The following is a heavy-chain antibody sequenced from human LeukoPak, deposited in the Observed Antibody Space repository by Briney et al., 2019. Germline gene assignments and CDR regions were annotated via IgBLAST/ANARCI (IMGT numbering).Heavy chain of an antibody. D-gene: IGHD1-1*01. CDR2: ISSSSSYI. Sequence: GGSLRLSCAASGFTFSSYSMNWVRQAPGKGLEWVSSISSSSSYIYYADSMKGRFTISRDNAKNSLYLQMNSLRAEDTAVYYCARASNDYFDYWGQGTLVTVSS. J-gene: IGHJ4*02. V-gene: IGHV3-21*01. CDR1: GFTFSSYS. CDR3: ARASNDYFDY.